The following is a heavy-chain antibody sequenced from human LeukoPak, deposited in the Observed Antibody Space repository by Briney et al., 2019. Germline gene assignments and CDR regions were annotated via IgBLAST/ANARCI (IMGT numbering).Heavy chain of an antibody. CDR1: GITVGSSY. CDR2: IYSGGST. J-gene: IGHJ3*02. D-gene: IGHD1-20*01. Sequence: HPGGSLRLSCAASGITVGSSYMSWVRQAPGKGLDWVSVIYSGGSTYYADSVKGRFTISRDSSKNTLYLQMSSLRADDTAVYYCARDYNWNDGAFDIWGQGTMVTASS. V-gene: IGHV3-53*01. CDR3: ARDYNWNDGAFDI.